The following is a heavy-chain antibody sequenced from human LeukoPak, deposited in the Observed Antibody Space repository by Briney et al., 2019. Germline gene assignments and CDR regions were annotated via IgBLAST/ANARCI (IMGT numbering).Heavy chain of an antibody. D-gene: IGHD6-19*01. V-gene: IGHV3-53*01. CDR2: IYSGGYT. CDR1: GLTFSNAW. J-gene: IGHJ4*02. Sequence: GGSLRLSCAASGLTFSNAWMSWVRQAPGKGLEWVSVIYSGGYTYYADSVKGRFTISRDNSKNTLYLQMNSLRVEDTAVYYCAGVGSGWYRGFDYWGQGALVTVSS. CDR3: AGVGSGWYRGFDY.